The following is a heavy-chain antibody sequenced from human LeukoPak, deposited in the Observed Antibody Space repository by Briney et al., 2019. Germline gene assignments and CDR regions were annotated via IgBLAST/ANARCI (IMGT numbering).Heavy chain of an antibody. V-gene: IGHV3-23*01. CDR1: GFTFSNYA. J-gene: IGHJ4*02. CDR3: AKGSAQYYFEY. Sequence: PGGSLRLSCAASGFTFSNYAMYWVRQAPGKGLEWVSAISTSGGVTFYPDSVRGRFTISRDNSKNTLYLQMYSLRAEDTAVYYCAKGSAQYYFEYWGQGTLVTASS. CDR2: ISTSGGVT.